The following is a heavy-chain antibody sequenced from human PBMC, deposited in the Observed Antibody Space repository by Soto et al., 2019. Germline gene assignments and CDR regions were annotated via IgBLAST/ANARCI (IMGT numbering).Heavy chain of an antibody. CDR3: VKGEYYYDSSGYYPFDY. V-gene: IGHV3-64D*06. CDR2: ISTNGGST. CDR1: GFTFSIYA. J-gene: IGHJ4*02. D-gene: IGHD3-22*01. Sequence: GGSLRLSCSASGFTFSIYAMHWVRQAPGKGLEYVSSISTNGGSTDYADSVKGRFTISRDNSKNTVYLQISSLRVEDTAVYYCVKGEYYYDSSGYYPFDYWGQGTLVTVSS.